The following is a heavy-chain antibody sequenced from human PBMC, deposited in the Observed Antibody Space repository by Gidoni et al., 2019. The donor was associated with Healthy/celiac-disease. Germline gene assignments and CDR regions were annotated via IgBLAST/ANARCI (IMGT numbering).Heavy chain of an antibody. CDR1: GFTFSSYG. CDR2: IWYDGSNK. V-gene: IGHV3-33*01. D-gene: IGHD3-10*01. CDR3: ARSMVRGAFDY. J-gene: IGHJ4*02. Sequence: QVQLVESGGGVVQPGRSLRLSCAASGFTFSSYGMHWVRQAPGKGLEWVAVIWYDGSNKYYADSVKGRFTISRDNSKNTLYLQMNSLRAEDTAVYYCARSMVRGAFDYWGQGTLVTVSS.